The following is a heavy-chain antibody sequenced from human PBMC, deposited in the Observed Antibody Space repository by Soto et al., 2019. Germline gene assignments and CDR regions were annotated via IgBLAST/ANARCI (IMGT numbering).Heavy chain of an antibody. Sequence: PGGSLRLSCAISGFSVSSNYLSWVRQAPGKGLEWVSVHYSGGSTYYADSVQGRFTISRDKSNNTLYLQMRRVRAEDTAVYFCARHSDTRGTVGAPSPRDPWGEGTQVTVSS. D-gene: IGHD1-26*01. CDR3: ARHSDTRGTVGAPSPRDP. CDR2: HYSGGST. CDR1: GFSVSSNY. V-gene: IGHV3-53*01. J-gene: IGHJ5*02.